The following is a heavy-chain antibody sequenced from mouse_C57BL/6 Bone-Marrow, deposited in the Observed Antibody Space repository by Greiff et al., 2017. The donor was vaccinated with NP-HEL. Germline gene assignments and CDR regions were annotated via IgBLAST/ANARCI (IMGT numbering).Heavy chain of an antibody. J-gene: IGHJ3*01. CDR3: ASMVREIFAY. CDR2: IYPGSGNT. D-gene: IGHD2-2*01. Sequence: QVQLKESGAELVRPGASVKLSCKASGYTFTDYYINWVKQRPGQGLEWIARIYPGSGNTYYNEKFNGKATLTAEKSSSTAYIQISSLTSEDSAVYFCASMVREIFAYWGQGTLVTGSA. V-gene: IGHV1-76*01. CDR1: GYTFTDYY.